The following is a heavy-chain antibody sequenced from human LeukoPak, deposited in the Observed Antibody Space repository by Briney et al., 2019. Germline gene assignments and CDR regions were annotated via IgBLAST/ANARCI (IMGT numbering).Heavy chain of an antibody. V-gene: IGHV3-30-3*02. Sequence: GGSLRLSCAASGFTFSSYAMHWVRQAPGKGLEWLAVISYDEANAYYADSVKGRFTISRDNSKNTLYLQLNSLRVEDTAVYYCAKNRGAGSHYYYHMNVWGKGTTVTVSS. CDR2: ISYDEANA. J-gene: IGHJ6*03. CDR1: GFTFSSYA. D-gene: IGHD1-26*01. CDR3: AKNRGAGSHYYYHMNV.